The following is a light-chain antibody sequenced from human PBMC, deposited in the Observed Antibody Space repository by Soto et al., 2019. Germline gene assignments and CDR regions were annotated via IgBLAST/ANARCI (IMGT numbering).Light chain of an antibody. CDR3: QQYNNWPLT. Sequence: EIVLTQSPGTLYLSPGERASLSCRASQSVGSSYLAWYQQNPGRAPRLLIYGASRRATGIPDRFSASGSGTDFNLTISSLQSEDFAVYYCQQYNNWPLTFGGGSKVDI. CDR2: GAS. J-gene: IGKJ4*01. CDR1: QSVGSSY. V-gene: IGKV3-20*01.